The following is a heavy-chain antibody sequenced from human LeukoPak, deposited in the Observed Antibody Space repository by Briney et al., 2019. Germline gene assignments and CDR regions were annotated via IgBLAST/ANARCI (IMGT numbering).Heavy chain of an antibody. CDR3: AKVPALYYYDSSGYYDY. CDR2: ISGSGGST. CDR1: GFTFNSYA. V-gene: IGHV3-23*01. Sequence: GGSLRLSCAASGFTFNSYAMSWVHQAPGKGLEWVSIISGSGGSTYYADSVKGRFTISRDNSKNTLYLQMNSLRAEDTAVYYCAKVPALYYYDSSGYYDYWGQGTLVTVSS. J-gene: IGHJ4*02. D-gene: IGHD3-22*01.